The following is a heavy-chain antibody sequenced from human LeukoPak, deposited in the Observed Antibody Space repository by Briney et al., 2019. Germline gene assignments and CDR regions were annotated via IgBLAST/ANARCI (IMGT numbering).Heavy chain of an antibody. Sequence: GGSLRLSCAASGFTLSAYSMSWVRQAPGKGLEWVSAISGSGGSTYYADSVKGRFTISRDNSKNTLYLQMNSLRAEDTAVYYCAKGASYCTNGVCYTLYYYYYMDVWGKGTTVTVSS. D-gene: IGHD2-8*01. CDR1: GFTLSAYS. CDR2: ISGSGGST. V-gene: IGHV3-23*01. CDR3: AKGASYCTNGVCYTLYYYYYMDV. J-gene: IGHJ6*03.